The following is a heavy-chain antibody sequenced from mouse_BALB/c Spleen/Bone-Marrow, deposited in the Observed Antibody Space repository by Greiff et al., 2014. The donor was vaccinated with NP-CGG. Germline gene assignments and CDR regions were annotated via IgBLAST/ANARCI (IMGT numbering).Heavy chain of an antibody. CDR1: GFSFSGYG. D-gene: IGHD1-1*01. CDR3: ARPFTTVVATVFAY. CDR2: IGVGGTYT. J-gene: IGHJ3*01. Sequence: EVQLVESGGDLVKPGGSLKLSCAASGFSFSGYGMSWVRQTPDKRLEWVATIGVGGTYTYYPDSVKGRFTISRDNAKNTLYPRMSSLKSEDTAMYYCARPFTTVVATVFAYWGQGTLVTVSA. V-gene: IGHV5-6*01.